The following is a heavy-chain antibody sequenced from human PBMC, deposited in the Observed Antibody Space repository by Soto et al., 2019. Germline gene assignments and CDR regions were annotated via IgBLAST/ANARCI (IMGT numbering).Heavy chain of an antibody. D-gene: IGHD1-26*01. Sequence: EVQLVDSGGGLVQPGGSLRLSCAASGFIFSNYVMSWVRQAPGKGLEWVSSISDSGGTSYYADSVKGRFTIYRDNSKNTLYRQMNSLRAEDTAIYDCAKRPTALLTIDYGGKGTRVTVSS. CDR3: AKRPTALLTIDY. CDR1: GFIFSNYV. V-gene: IGHV3-23*04. J-gene: IGHJ4*02. CDR2: ISDSGGTS.